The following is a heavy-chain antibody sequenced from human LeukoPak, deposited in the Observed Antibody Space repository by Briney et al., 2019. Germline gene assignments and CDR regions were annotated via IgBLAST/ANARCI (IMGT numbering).Heavy chain of an antibody. D-gene: IGHD5-18*01. CDR3: AKGAGGFSYYNWFDP. Sequence: KPSETLSLTCTVSGGSISSYYWNWIRQPPGKGLEWIGSIYHSGSTYYNPSLKSRVTISVGTSKNQFSLKLASVTAADTAIYYCAKGAGGFSYYNWFDPWGQGTLVTVSS. CDR2: IYHSGST. CDR1: GGSISSYY. V-gene: IGHV4-59*12. J-gene: IGHJ5*02.